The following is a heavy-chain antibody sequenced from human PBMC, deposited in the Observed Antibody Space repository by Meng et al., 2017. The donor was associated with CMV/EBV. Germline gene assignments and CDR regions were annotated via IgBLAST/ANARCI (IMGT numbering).Heavy chain of an antibody. Sequence: GESLKISCAASEFTFSSYWMSWVRQAPGKGLERVANINQDGNERYYLHSVKGRFTISRDNAENSLYLQMSSLKAEDTAVYHCVRDDSSGQFYFDYWGQGALVTVSS. V-gene: IGHV3-7*01. J-gene: IGHJ4*02. CDR1: EFTFSSYW. CDR2: INQDGNER. D-gene: IGHD3-22*01. CDR3: VRDDSSGQFYFDY.